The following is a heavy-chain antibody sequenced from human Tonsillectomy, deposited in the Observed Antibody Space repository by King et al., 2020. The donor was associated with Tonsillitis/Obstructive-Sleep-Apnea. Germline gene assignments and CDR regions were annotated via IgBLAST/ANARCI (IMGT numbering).Heavy chain of an antibody. CDR2: ISAYNDNT. D-gene: IGHD2-15*01. V-gene: IGHV1-18*01. CDR3: ASVVAGAFDI. J-gene: IGHJ3*02. Sequence: VQLVESGAEVKKPGASVKVSCKASGYTFTNYDISWVRQAPGQGLEWMGWISAYNDNTNYAQKLQGRVTMTTETSTSTAYMELRSLRSDDTAVYYCASVVAGAFDIWGQGTMVTVSS. CDR1: GYTFTNYD.